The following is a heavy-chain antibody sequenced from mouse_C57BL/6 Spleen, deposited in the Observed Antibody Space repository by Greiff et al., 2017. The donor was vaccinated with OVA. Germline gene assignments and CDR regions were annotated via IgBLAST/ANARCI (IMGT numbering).Heavy chain of an antibody. D-gene: IGHD4-1*01. Sequence: EVKVVESGGGLVKPGGSLKLSCAASGFTFSDYGMHWVRQAPEKGLEWVAYISSGSSTIYYADTVKGRFTISRDNAKNTLFLQMTSLRSEDTAMYYCARRATNWDWYFDVWGTGTTVTVSS. CDR2: ISSGSSTI. J-gene: IGHJ1*03. CDR3: ARRATNWDWYFDV. V-gene: IGHV5-17*01. CDR1: GFTFSDYG.